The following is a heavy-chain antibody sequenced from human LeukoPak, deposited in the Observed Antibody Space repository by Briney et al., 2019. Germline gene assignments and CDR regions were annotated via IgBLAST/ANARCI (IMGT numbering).Heavy chain of an antibody. CDR2: IDGSGDTI. V-gene: IGHV3-48*02. Sequence: GGSLRLSCAASGFTFSDYSMNWVRQAPGKGLEWVSYIDGSGDTIYYADSVKGRFTTSRDNAKNSLDLQMNSLRDEDTAVYYCSRRFDCWGQGTLVTVSS. CDR1: GFTFSDYS. CDR3: SRRFDC. J-gene: IGHJ4*02.